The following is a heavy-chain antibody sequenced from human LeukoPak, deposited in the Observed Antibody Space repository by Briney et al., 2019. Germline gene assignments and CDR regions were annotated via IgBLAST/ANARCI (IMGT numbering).Heavy chain of an antibody. V-gene: IGHV1-8*01. D-gene: IGHD3-22*01. Sequence: ASVKVSCKASGYTFTSYDINWVRQAAGQGLEWLGWMNPYTGKTGYAQKFQGRVTFTGDTSIRTAYMEVSSLTSEDTAVYYCARAPSPYYYDSSAYYSDYWGQGTLVTVSS. CDR2: MNPYTGKT. CDR3: ARAPSPYYYDSSAYYSDY. J-gene: IGHJ4*02. CDR1: GYTFTSYD.